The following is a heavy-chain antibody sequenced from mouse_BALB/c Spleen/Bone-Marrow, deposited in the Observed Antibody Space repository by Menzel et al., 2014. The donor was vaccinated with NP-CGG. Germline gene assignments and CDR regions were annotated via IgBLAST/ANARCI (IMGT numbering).Heavy chain of an antibody. D-gene: IGHD6-1*01. CDR2: IDPANGNT. V-gene: IGHV14-3*02. CDR3: AGSSPYYDMDY. J-gene: IGHJ4*01. Sequence: VQLQQSGAELVKPGASVMLSCTASGFNIKDTYMYWVKQRPEQGLEWIGWIDPANGNTKYDPRFQGKATITADTSSNTHYLQLNSLTSEDTAVYYCAGSSPYYDMDYWGQGTSVTVSS. CDR1: GFNIKDTY.